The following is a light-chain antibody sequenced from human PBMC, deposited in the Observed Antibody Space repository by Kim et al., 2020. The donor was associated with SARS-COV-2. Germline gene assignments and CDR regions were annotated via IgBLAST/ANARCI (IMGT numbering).Light chain of an antibody. CDR2: GAS. J-gene: IGKJ2*01. CDR3: QQYNNWPPYT. V-gene: IGKV3-15*01. CDR1: QSVSSD. Sequence: VSPGEGATRPCRASQSVSSDLAWYQQRPGQPPRLLIYGASTRAPGIPARFSGSGSGTEFTLTISSLQSEDFAIYYCQQYNNWPPYTFGQGTKLEI.